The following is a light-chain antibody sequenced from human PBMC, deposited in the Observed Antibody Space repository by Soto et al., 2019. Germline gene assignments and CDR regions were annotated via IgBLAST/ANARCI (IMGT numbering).Light chain of an antibody. CDR1: SSDVGGYNY. CDR3: CSYAGSYIWV. Sequence: QSVLTQPRSVSGSPGQSVTISCTGTSSDVGGYNYVSWYQQHPGKAPKLMIYDVSKRPSGVPDRLSGSKSGNTASLTISGLQAEDEADYYCCSYAGSYIWVFGGGTKVTVL. CDR2: DVS. J-gene: IGLJ3*02. V-gene: IGLV2-11*01.